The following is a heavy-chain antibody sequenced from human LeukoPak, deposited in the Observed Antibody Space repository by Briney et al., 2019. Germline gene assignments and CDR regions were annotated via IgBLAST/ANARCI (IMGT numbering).Heavy chain of an antibody. V-gene: IGHV4-4*07. CDR1: GGSISSYY. D-gene: IGHD1-26*01. CDR3: ARENSGGYREFDY. J-gene: IGHJ4*02. Sequence: SETLSLTCTVSGGSISSYYWSWIRQPAGKGLEWIGRIYTSGSTNYNASLKSRVSMSVDTSKIQFSLKLSSVTAADTAVFYCARENSGGYREFDYWGQGTLVTVSS. CDR2: IYTSGST.